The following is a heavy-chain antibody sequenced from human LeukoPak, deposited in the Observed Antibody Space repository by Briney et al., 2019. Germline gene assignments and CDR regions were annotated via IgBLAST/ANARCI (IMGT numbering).Heavy chain of an antibody. CDR2: IRSKAYGGTT. D-gene: IGHD3-9*01. J-gene: IGHJ3*02. Sequence: PGGSLRLSCTASGFTFGDYAMSWVRQAPGKGLEWVGFIRSKAYGGTTEYAASVKGRFTISRDDSKSIAYLQMNSLKTEDTAVYYCTRERLRYFDWPGPPDALDIWGQGTMVTVSS. CDR3: TRERLRYFDWPGPPDALDI. V-gene: IGHV3-49*04. CDR1: GFTFGDYA.